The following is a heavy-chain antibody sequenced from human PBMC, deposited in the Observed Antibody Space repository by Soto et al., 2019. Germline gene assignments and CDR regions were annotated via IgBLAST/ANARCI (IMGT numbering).Heavy chain of an antibody. CDR2: IWYDGSNK. J-gene: IGHJ4*02. Sequence: PXGSLRLSCAASGXTFSSYGMHWVRQAPGKGLEWVAVIWYDGSNKYYEDSVKGRFTISRDNSNNTLYLQMNSLRAEDTAVYYCARYAGIAVAGTVDYWGQGTLGTVS. CDR1: GXTFSSYG. CDR3: ARYAGIAVAGTVDY. V-gene: IGHV3-33*01. D-gene: IGHD6-19*01.